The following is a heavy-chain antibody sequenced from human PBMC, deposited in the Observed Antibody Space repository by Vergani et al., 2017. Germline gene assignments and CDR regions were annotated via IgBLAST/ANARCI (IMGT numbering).Heavy chain of an antibody. D-gene: IGHD5-18*01. CDR2: ISGSGGSP. CDR1: GFTFSSYA. CDR3: AKRGGVALSYGDRKDYYYYYDMDV. V-gene: IGHV3-23*04. Sequence: EVQLVESGGGVVRPGGSLRLSCAASGFTFSSYAMSWVRQAPGKGLEWVSAISGSGGSPYYADSVKGRFTISRDNSKNTLYLQMNSLSAEDTAVYYCAKRGGVALSYGDRKDYYYYYDMDVWGKGTTVTVSS. J-gene: IGHJ6*03.